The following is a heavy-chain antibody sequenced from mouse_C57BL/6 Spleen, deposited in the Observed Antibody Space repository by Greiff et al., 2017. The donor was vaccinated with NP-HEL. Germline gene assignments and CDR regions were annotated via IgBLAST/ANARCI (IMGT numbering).Heavy chain of an antibody. V-gene: IGHV3-6*01. CDR3: ASSHYYGSSRGYFDV. CDR1: GYSITSGYY. Sequence: EVQLVESGPGLVKPSQSLSLTCSVTGYSITSGYYWNWIRQFPGNKLEWMGYISYDGSNNYNPSLKNRISITRDTSKNQFFLKLNSVTTEDTATYYCASSHYYGSSRGYFDVWGTGTTVTVSS. D-gene: IGHD1-1*01. CDR2: ISYDGSN. J-gene: IGHJ1*03.